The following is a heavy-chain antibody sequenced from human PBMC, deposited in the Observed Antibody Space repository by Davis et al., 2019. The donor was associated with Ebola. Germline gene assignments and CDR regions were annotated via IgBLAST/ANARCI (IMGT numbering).Heavy chain of an antibody. V-gene: IGHV3-7*01. CDR3: ARRSQQLATY. CDR1: GFTISSNY. CDR2: IKQDGSEK. Sequence: GESLKISCAASGFTISSNYMSWVRQAPGKGLEWVANIKQDGSEKYYVDSVKGRFTISRDNAKNSLYLQMNSLRAEDTAVYYCARRSQQLATYWGQGTLVTVSS. D-gene: IGHD6-13*01. J-gene: IGHJ4*02.